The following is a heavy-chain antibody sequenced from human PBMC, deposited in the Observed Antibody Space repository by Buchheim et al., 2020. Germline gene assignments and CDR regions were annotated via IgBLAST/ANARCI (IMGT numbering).Heavy chain of an antibody. CDR3: ARGYDSSGYRYGMDV. Sequence: QVQLVQSGAEVKKPGASVKVSCKASGYTFTGYYMHWVRQAPGQGLEWMGWINPNSGGTNYAQKVQGWVTMTRDTSISAAYMELSRLRSDDTAVYYCARGYDSSGYRYGMDVWGQGTT. CDR1: GYTFTGYY. CDR2: INPNSGGT. J-gene: IGHJ6*02. D-gene: IGHD3-22*01. V-gene: IGHV1-2*04.